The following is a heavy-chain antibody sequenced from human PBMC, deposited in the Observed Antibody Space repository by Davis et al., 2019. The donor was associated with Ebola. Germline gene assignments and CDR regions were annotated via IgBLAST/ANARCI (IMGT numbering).Heavy chain of an antibody. J-gene: IGHJ4*02. CDR1: GGSFSSHP. CDR2: ISPIFDTP. CDR3: ARDFDGGNYYFDY. Sequence: SVKVSCKTSGGSFSSHPISWVRQAPRQGLEWMGGISPIFDTPHYAQKFQGRITITSDASTSTAYMELSSLRSEETATDCCARDFDGGNYYFDYWGPGTPVTVSS. V-gene: IGHV1-69*13. D-gene: IGHD3-9*01.